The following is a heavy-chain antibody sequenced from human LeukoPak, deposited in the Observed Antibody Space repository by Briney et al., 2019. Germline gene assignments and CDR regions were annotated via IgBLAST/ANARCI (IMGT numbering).Heavy chain of an antibody. J-gene: IGHJ4*02. D-gene: IGHD6-19*01. Sequence: SETLSLTCTLSGGSISSYYWSWIRQPPGKGLEWIGYIYYSGSTNYNPSLKSRVTISVDTSKNQFSLKLRSVTAADTAVYYCARGRYSSNYWGQGTLVTVSS. CDR1: GGSISSYY. CDR3: ARGRYSSNY. CDR2: IYYSGST. V-gene: IGHV4-59*01.